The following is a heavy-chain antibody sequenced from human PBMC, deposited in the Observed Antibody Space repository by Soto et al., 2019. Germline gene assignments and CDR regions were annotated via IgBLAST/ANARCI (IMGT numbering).Heavy chain of an antibody. V-gene: IGHV1-18*01. J-gene: IGHJ4*02. CDR1: GYTFTSYG. Sequence: ASVKVSCKASGYTFTSYGISWARQAPGQGLEWMGWISAYNGNTNYAQKLQGRVTMTTDTSTSTAYMELRSLRSDDTAVYYCARGCSSTSCYAHFDYWRQGTLVTVSS. CDR2: ISAYNGNT. CDR3: ARGCSSTSCYAHFDY. D-gene: IGHD2-2*01.